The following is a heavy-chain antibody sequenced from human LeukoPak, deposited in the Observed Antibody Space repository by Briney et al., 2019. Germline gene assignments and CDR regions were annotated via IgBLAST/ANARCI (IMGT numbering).Heavy chain of an antibody. CDR2: IRYSGTT. Sequence: PSETLSLTCTVSGGSISGYYLSWIRQPPGKGPEWIGYIRYSGTTNYSPSLKSRATISVDTSKNQFSLNLISVTAADTAIYYCARVSSGGYFHTYYFDYWGQGTLVTVSS. V-gene: IGHV4-59*01. CDR1: GGSISGYY. D-gene: IGHD3-22*01. CDR3: ARVSSGGYFHTYYFDY. J-gene: IGHJ4*02.